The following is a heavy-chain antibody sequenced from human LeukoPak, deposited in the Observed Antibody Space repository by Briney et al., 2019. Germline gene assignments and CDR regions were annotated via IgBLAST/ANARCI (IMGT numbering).Heavy chain of an antibody. CDR1: GFTFSTYG. D-gene: IGHD3-22*01. Sequence: GGSLRLSCAAPGFTFSTYGMNWVRQTPGKGLEWVEAISGSGNRAYHADCVKGRFTISRDNSKNMLYLQMNSLRAEDTALYYCAKDADISVELVVITSFDSWGQGTLVTVSS. V-gene: IGHV3-23*01. J-gene: IGHJ4*02. CDR2: ISGSGNRA. CDR3: AKDADISVELVVITSFDS.